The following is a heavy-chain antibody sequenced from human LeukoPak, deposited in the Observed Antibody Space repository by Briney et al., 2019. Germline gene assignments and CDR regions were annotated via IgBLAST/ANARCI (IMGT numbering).Heavy chain of an antibody. V-gene: IGHV4-30-2*01. CDR3: ARRYSGGWFFDY. D-gene: IGHD6-19*01. J-gene: IGHJ4*02. CDR1: GGSISSGGYY. CDR2: IYHSGST. Sequence: SETLSLTCTVSGGSISSGGYYWSWIRQPPGKGLEWIGYIYHSGSTYYNPSLKSRVTMSVDTSKNQFSLKLSSVTAADTAVYYCARRYSGGWFFDYWGQGTLVTVSS.